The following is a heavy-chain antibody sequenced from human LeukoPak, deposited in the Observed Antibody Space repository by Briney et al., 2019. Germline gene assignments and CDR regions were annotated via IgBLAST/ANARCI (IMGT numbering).Heavy chain of an antibody. CDR1: GFTFSSYA. V-gene: IGHV3-23*01. J-gene: IGHJ1*01. CDR3: AKDSGDYEYFQH. CDR2: ISGSGGST. Sequence: GGSLRLSCAASGFTFSSYAMSWVRQAPGKGLEWVSAISGSGGSTYYVDSVKGRFTISRDNSKNTLYLQMNSLRAEDTAVYYCAKDSGDYEYFQHWGQGTLVTVSS. D-gene: IGHD4-17*01.